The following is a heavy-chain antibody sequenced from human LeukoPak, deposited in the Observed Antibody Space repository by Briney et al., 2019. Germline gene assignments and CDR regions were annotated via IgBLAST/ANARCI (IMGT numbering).Heavy chain of an antibody. J-gene: IGHJ4*02. Sequence: QPGGSLRLSCAASGFTFSSYAMSWVRQAPGKGLEWVSAISGSGATTYYADSVKGRFTVSRDNSRNTLYLQMNSLRAEDTAVYYCAKGEVMLVVVITTPFDYWGQGTLVTVSS. CDR3: AKGEVMLVVVITTPFDY. D-gene: IGHD3-22*01. CDR2: ISGSGATT. V-gene: IGHV3-23*01. CDR1: GFTFSSYA.